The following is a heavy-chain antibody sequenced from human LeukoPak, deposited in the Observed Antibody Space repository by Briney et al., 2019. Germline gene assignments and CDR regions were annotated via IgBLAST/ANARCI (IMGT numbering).Heavy chain of an antibody. CDR1: GGSISSGDYY. D-gene: IGHD4/OR15-4a*01. V-gene: IGHV4-30-4*01. Sequence: PSETLSLTCTVSGGSISSGDYYWSWIRQPPGKGLEWIGYIYYSGSTYYNPSLKSRVTMSVDTSKNQFSLKLSSVTAADTAVYYYARELTYADYWGQGTLVTVSS. J-gene: IGHJ4*02. CDR3: ARELTYADY. CDR2: IYYSGST.